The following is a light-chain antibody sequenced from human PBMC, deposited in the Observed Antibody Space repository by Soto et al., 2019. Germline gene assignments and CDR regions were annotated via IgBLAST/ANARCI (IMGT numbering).Light chain of an antibody. V-gene: IGLV1-51*01. Sequence: QSVLTQPPSVSATPGQKVTISCFGSSSNIGNNYVAWYQQLPGTAPKLLIYDNSKRPSGIPDRFSGSRSGTSATLGITGLETGDEADYYCGAWDSRLGAGVFGGGTKLTVL. CDR2: DNS. CDR3: GAWDSRLGAGV. J-gene: IGLJ3*02. CDR1: SSNIGNNY.